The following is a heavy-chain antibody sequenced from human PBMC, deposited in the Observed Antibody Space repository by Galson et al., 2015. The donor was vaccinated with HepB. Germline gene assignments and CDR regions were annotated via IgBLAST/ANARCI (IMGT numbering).Heavy chain of an antibody. D-gene: IGHD3-3*01. CDR2: ISSSGSTI. J-gene: IGHJ3*02. CDR3: AREQIFGVAGGAFDI. V-gene: IGHV3-11*01. Sequence: SLRLSCAASGFTFSDYYMNWVRQAPGKGLEWVSYISSSGSTIYYADSVKGRFTISRDNAKNSLYLQMNSLRAEDTAVYYCAREQIFGVAGGAFDIWGQGTMVTVSS. CDR1: GFTFSDYY.